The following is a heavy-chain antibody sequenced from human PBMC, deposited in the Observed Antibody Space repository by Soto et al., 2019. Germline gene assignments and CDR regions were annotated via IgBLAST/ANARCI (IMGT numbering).Heavy chain of an antibody. CDR1: GASIISAAYY. J-gene: IGHJ4*01. D-gene: IGHD3-16*02. CDR2: ISYSGYT. CDR3: ARGPTPSWSSYRFSYFDS. Sequence: SETLSRTCTVSGASIISAAYYWSWIRQRPGEGLEWIGFISYSGYTFQNPSLKSRLLLSVATYKNKFSLELSFVTAADTAVYYCARGPTPSWSSYRFSYFDSWGPGSLVTVSS. V-gene: IGHV4-31*03.